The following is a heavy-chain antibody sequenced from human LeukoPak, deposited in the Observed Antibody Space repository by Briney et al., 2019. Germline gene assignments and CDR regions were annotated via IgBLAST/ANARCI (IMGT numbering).Heavy chain of an antibody. Sequence: GGSLRLSCAASGFTVSSNYMSWVRQAPGKGLEWVSVIYSGGSTYYADSVKGRFTISRDNFKNTLYLQMNSLRAEDTALYYCAKGNTGYDYYYMDVWGKGTTVTVSS. CDR2: IYSGGST. CDR3: AKGNTGYDYYYMDV. J-gene: IGHJ6*03. CDR1: GFTVSSNY. D-gene: IGHD2-8*02. V-gene: IGHV3-53*01.